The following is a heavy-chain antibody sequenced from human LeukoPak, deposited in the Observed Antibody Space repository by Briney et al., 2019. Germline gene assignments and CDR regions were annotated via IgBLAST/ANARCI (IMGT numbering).Heavy chain of an antibody. J-gene: IGHJ6*03. D-gene: IGHD3-10*01. CDR2: MHPNSGNT. V-gene: IGHV1-8*01. CDR1: GYTVTSYD. Sequence: ASVNLSFNSSGYTVTSYDINWGRQAPGPGHGLMGWMHPNSGNTGYAQKFQGRGAMTRNTSISTAYMELSSLRPEVTAVYYCARARVLRISMVRGVTKYYYYYMDVWGKGTTVTISS. CDR3: ARARVLRISMVRGVTKYYYYYMDV.